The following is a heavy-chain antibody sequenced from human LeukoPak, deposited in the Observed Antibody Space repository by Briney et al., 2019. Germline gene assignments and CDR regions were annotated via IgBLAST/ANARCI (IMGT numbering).Heavy chain of an antibody. CDR1: GGSISSGGYY. CDR2: IYYSGST. J-gene: IGHJ3*02. D-gene: IGHD1-26*01. CDR3: AREVFGSYGLNAFDI. V-gene: IGHV4-31*03. Sequence: PSQTLSLTCTVSGGSISSGGYYWNWLRQHPGKGLEWIGYIYYSGSTYSNPSLKSRVTISLDTSKNQFSLKLSSVTAADTAVYHCAREVFGSYGLNAFDIWGQGTMVIVSS.